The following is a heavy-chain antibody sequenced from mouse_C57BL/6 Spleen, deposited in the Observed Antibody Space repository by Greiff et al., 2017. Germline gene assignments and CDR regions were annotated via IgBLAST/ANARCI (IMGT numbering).Heavy chain of an antibody. Sequence: VQLQQSGAELARPGASVKLSCKASGYTFTSYGISWVKQRTGQGLEWIGEIYPRSGNNYYNEKFKGKATLTADKSSSTAYMELSSLTSEDSAVYYCARGGDYGRMDYWGQGTSVTVSS. CDR1: GYTFTSYG. V-gene: IGHV1-81*01. CDR2: IYPRSGNN. CDR3: ARGGDYGRMDY. J-gene: IGHJ4*01. D-gene: IGHD1-1*01.